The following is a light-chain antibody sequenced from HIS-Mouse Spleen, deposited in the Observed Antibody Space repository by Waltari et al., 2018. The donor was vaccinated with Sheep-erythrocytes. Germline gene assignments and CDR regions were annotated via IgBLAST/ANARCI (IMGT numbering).Light chain of an antibody. CDR1: QSLSSY. V-gene: IGKV1-39*01. Sequence: DIQMTQSPSSLSASVGDRVTITCRASQSLSSYLNWYQQKPGKAPKLLIYAASSLQSGVPSRFSGSGSGTDFTLTISSLQPEDFAPYYCQQSYSTPQFTFGPGTKVDIK. J-gene: IGKJ3*01. CDR3: QQSYSTPQFT. CDR2: AAS.